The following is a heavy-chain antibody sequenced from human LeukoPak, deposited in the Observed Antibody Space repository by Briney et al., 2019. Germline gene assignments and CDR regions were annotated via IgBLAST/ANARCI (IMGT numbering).Heavy chain of an antibody. CDR3: ARAVREWYYFDY. CDR1: GCTFTSYD. D-gene: IGHD3-3*01. V-gene: IGHV1-8*01. Sequence: GASVKVSCKAPGCTFTSYDINWVRQATGQGLEWMGWMNPNSGNTGYAQKFQGRVTMARNTSISTAYMELSSLRSEDTAVYYCARAVREWYYFDYWGQGTLVTVSS. CDR2: MNPNSGNT. J-gene: IGHJ4*02.